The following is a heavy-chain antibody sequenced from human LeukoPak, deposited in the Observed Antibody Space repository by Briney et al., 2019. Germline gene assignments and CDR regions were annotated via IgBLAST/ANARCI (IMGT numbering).Heavy chain of an antibody. Sequence: GGSLRLSCAASGFTFSSFSMHWVRQAPGNGLEWVAVISNDGSHRYYADSVKGRFTISRDNSKNTLSLEMNTLRPEDTALFYCARDPNRLADYGGDYFDHWGRGTLVTVSS. CDR3: ARDPNRLADYGGDYFDH. CDR2: ISNDGSHR. D-gene: IGHD4-23*01. CDR1: GFTFSSFS. V-gene: IGHV3-30*04. J-gene: IGHJ4*02.